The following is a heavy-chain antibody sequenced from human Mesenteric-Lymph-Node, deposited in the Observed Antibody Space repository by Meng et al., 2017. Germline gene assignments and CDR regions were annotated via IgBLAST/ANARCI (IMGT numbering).Heavy chain of an antibody. CDR2: INPNSGGT. CDR1: GYTFTGYY. Sequence: ASVKVSCKASGYTFTGYYMHWVRQAPGQGLEWMGWINPNSGGTNYAQKFQGRVTMTRDTSISTAYMELSRLRSDDTAVYYCARCVYDYVWGSYRYNRFDYWGQGTQVTVSS. J-gene: IGHJ4*01. CDR3: ARCVYDYVWGSYRYNRFDY. V-gene: IGHV1-2*02. D-gene: IGHD3-16*02.